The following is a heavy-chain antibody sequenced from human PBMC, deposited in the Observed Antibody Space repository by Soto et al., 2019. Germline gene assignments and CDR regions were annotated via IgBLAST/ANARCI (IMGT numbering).Heavy chain of an antibody. Sequence: QLQLLESGPGLVKPSETLSLTCTVSGGSLSSNYWTWIRQPPGKALEWIGYIFYSGSTNYNPSLKSRVTISVDTSKNQVSLKLRSVTAADTAVYYCARGPSGYDYWGQGTQVTVSS. CDR2: IFYSGST. J-gene: IGHJ4*02. CDR1: GGSLSSNY. CDR3: ARGPSGYDY. V-gene: IGHV4-59*08. D-gene: IGHD6-13*01.